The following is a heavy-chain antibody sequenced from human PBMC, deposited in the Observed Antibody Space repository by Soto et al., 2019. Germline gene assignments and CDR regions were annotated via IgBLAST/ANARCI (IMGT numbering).Heavy chain of an antibody. V-gene: IGHV4-59*01. D-gene: IGHD4-17*01. CDR2: IYNGGSI. Sequence: QVQLQESGPGLVKPSETLSLTCTVSGGSISSYYWSWIRQPPGKGLEWIGYIYNGGSISYNPSLQGRVTISVDTSKNQFSLNLSSATAADTAVYYCASRLRFYGLDVWGQGTTFTVSS. J-gene: IGHJ6*02. CDR3: ASRLRFYGLDV. CDR1: GGSISSYY.